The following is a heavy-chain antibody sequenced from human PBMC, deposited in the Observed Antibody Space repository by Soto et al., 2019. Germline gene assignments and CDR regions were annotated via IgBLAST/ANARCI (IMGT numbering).Heavy chain of an antibody. J-gene: IGHJ6*02. CDR2: ISSSSSTI. V-gene: IGHV3-48*02. CDR3: ARDEDIVLVPAAIDV. Sequence: EVQLVESGGGLVQPGGSLRLSCAASGFTFSSYSMNWVRQAPGKGLEWVSYISSSSSTIYYADSVKGRFTISRDNAKNSLYLQMNSLRDEDTAVYYCARDEDIVLVPAAIDVWGQGTTVTVSS. D-gene: IGHD2-2*01. CDR1: GFTFSSYS.